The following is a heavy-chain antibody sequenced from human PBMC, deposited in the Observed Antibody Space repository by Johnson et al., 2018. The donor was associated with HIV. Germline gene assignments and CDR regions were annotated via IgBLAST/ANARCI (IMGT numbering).Heavy chain of an antibody. CDR2: IGTAGDT. CDR1: GFTFSSYW. CDR3: ARSQGRGDAFDI. Sequence: VQLVESGGGLVQPGRSLRLSCAASGFTFSSYWMHWVRQATGKGLEWVSAIGTAGDTYYPGSVQGRFTISRENAKNSLYLQMNSLRAGDTAVYYCARSQGRGDAFDIWGQGTMVTVSS. D-gene: IGHD3-10*01. V-gene: IGHV3-13*01. J-gene: IGHJ3*02.